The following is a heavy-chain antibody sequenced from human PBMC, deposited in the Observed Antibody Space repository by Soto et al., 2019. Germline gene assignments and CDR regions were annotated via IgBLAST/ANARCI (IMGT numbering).Heavy chain of an antibody. Sequence: EVQLVESGGGLVQPGGSLRLSCAASGFTFSSYSMNWVRQAPGKGLEWVSYISSSSSTIYYADSVKGRFTISRDNAKNSLYLQMNSLRDEDTAVYYCARDFDVRQLPYLGDAFDIWGQGTMVTVSS. J-gene: IGHJ3*02. CDR1: GFTFSSYS. V-gene: IGHV3-48*02. D-gene: IGHD3-16*01. CDR2: ISSSSSTI. CDR3: ARDFDVRQLPYLGDAFDI.